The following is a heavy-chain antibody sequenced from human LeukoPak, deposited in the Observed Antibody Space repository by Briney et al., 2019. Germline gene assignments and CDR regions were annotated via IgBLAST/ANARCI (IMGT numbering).Heavy chain of an antibody. CDR1: GLTFSNAW. V-gene: IGHV3-15*01. CDR3: TTELDVRPNHY. CDR2: IKRKSDGGIT. D-gene: IGHD1-14*01. Sequence: PGGSLRLSCAASGLTFSNAWMSWVRQAPGKGLEWVGRIKRKSDGGITDYAAPVKGRFTISRDDSKNTLYLQMNSLKSEDTAVYYCTTELDVRPNHYWGQGTLVTVSS. J-gene: IGHJ4*02.